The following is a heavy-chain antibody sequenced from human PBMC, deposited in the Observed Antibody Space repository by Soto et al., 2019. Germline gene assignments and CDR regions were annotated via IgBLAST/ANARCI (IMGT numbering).Heavy chain of an antibody. D-gene: IGHD5-18*01. CDR3: ARVDTAMVQYFYGMDV. CDR1: GYSFTNYL. CDR2: IYPGDSDT. V-gene: IGHV5-51*01. J-gene: IGHJ6*02. Sequence: PGESLKISCKGSGYSFTNYLIGWVRQMPGKGLEWMGIIYPGDSDTRYSPSFQGQVTISADKSISTAYLQWSSLKASDTAMYYCARVDTAMVQYFYGMDVWGQGTTVTVSS.